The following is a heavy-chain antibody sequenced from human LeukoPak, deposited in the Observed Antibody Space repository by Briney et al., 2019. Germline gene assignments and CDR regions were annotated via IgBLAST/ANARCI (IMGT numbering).Heavy chain of an antibody. CDR1: GFTFSSYA. V-gene: IGHV3-23*01. Sequence: GGSLRLSCAASGFTFSSYAMSWVRQAPGKGLEWVSAISGSGGSTYYADSVKGRFTISRDNSKNTLYLQMNSLRAEDTAVYYCAKDQDGYCSSTSCSAFDYWGQGTLVTVSS. CDR3: AKDQDGYCSSTSCSAFDY. D-gene: IGHD2-2*01. J-gene: IGHJ4*02. CDR2: ISGSGGST.